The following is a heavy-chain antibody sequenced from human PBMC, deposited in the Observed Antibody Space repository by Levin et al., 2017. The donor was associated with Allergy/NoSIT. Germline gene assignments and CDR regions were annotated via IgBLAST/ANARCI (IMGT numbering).Heavy chain of an antibody. J-gene: IGHJ4*02. V-gene: IGHV3-23*01. Sequence: PGGSLRLSCAGSGFTFSGYDMNWVRQAPGKGLEWVSGITYNGVRTYYADSVKGRCTISRDNSKNTLFLQLNSLRAEETAVYYCAKVNRDPTTRDYWGPGTLVTVSS. D-gene: IGHD1-1*01. CDR3: AKVNRDPTTRDY. CDR2: ITYNGVRT. CDR1: GFTFSGYD.